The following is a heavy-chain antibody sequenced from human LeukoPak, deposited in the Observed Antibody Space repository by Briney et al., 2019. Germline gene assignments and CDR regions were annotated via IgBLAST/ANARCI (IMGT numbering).Heavy chain of an antibody. V-gene: IGHV3-23*01. D-gene: IGHD2-15*01. CDR3: AKSGDGSYYSRADC. CDR2: IGSSASGT. J-gene: IGHJ4*02. Sequence: PGGSLRLSCAASGFTFSTYGMSWVRQAPGKGLEWVSTIGSSASGTFYADSMKGRFTISRDNPKNTLYLQMNSLRAEDTAVYYCAKSGDGSYYSRADCWGQGTLVTVSS. CDR1: GFTFSTYG.